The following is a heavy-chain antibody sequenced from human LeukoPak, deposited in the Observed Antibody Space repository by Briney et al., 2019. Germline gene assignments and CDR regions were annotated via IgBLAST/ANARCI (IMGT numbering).Heavy chain of an antibody. V-gene: IGHV4-59*08. CDR1: GGSINSYY. J-gene: IGHJ6*02. CDR3: ARFSAAALVVDV. D-gene: IGHD6-13*01. Sequence: PSETLSLTCTVSGGSINSYYWSWIRQPPGKGLEWIGYIYYSGSTNYNPSLKSRVTISVDTSKNQFSLKLSSVTAADTAVYYCARFSAAALVVDVWGQGTTVTVSS. CDR2: IYYSGST.